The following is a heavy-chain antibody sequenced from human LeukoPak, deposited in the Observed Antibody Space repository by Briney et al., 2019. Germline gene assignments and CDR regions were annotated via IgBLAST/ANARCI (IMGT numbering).Heavy chain of an antibody. Sequence: ASVKVSCKASGFSFKSFGVTWVRQAPGQGLEWMGWISTYTGVTHYAEKFEDRVTMSIGTSTTTAYMELRSLRYDDTAVYYCARDSDYSGNGNGDWFDPWGQGTVVTVSS. CDR2: ISTYTGVT. CDR1: GFSFKSFG. V-gene: IGHV1-18*04. J-gene: IGHJ5*02. CDR3: ARDSDYSGNGNGDWFDP. D-gene: IGHD4-11*01.